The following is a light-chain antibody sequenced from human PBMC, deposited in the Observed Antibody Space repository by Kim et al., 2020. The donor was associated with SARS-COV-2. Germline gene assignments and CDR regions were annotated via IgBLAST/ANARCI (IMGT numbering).Light chain of an antibody. CDR3: QAWDSSTAV. CDR2: QDT. CDR1: KLGDKY. J-gene: IGLJ3*02. Sequence: VSPGQTASITCSGDKLGDKYASWYQQKPGQSPVLVIYQDTKRPSGIPERFSGSNSGNTATLTISGTQAMDEADYYCQAWDSSTAVFGGGTQLTVL. V-gene: IGLV3-1*01.